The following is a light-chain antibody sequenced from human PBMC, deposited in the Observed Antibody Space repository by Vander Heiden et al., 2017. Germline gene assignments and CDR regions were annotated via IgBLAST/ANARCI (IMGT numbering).Light chain of an antibody. CDR2: VAS. V-gene: IGKV1-39*01. J-gene: IGKJ4*01. CDR1: QSVNSY. Sequence: DIQMTQPPLSLSASVGDRVTITCRASQSVNSYLNWYKQKPGIAPQILIYVASSMRSAVPSRFSGSGTGTDFTLSISRLQPEDFATYYCQQSYSTPLTFGGGTKLEIK. CDR3: QQSYSTPLT.